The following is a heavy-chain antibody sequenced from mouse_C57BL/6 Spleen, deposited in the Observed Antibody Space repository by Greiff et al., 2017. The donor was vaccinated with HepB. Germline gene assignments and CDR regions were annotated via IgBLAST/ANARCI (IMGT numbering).Heavy chain of an antibody. CDR2: IWRGGST. V-gene: IGHV2-5*01. CDR3: AKRDYSYAMDY. J-gene: IGHJ4*01. Sequence: QVQLKQSGPGLVQPSQSLSITCTVSGFSLTSYGVHWVRQSPGKGLEWLGVIWRGGSTDYNAAFMSRLSITMDNSKSQVFFKMNSLQADDTAIYYCAKRDYSYAMDYWGQGTSVTVSS. D-gene: IGHD2-12*01. CDR1: GFSLTSYG.